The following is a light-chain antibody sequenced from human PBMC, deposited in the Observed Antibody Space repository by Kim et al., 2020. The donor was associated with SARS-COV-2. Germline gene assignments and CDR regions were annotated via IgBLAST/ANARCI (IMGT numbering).Light chain of an antibody. J-gene: IGKJ2*01. V-gene: IGKV3-15*01. CDR1: QSVSSN. Sequence: GSPGERATLYCRASQSVSSNLAWYQQKPGQAPRLLIYDASTRATGIPARFSGSGSGTEFTLTISSLQSEDFALYYCQQYNNWPLYTFGQGTKLEI. CDR2: DAS. CDR3: QQYNNWPLYT.